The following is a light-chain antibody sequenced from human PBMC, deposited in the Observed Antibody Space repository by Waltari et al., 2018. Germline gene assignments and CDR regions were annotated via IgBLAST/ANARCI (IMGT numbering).Light chain of an antibody. CDR1: RSDIGFYNA. Sequence: QAAPTQPPSVSGSPGQSVTVSCPGTRSDIGFYNAVSWYQQHPGKAPRLMIYDVSKRPSGVSDRFSGSKSGNTATLTISGLQAEDEADYYCSSYAGSNTLLFGGGTRLTVL. CDR2: DVS. CDR3: SSYAGSNTLL. V-gene: IGLV2-11*01. J-gene: IGLJ2*01.